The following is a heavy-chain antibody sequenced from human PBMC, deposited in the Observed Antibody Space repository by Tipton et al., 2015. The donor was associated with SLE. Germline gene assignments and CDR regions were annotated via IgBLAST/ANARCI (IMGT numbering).Heavy chain of an antibody. CDR3: ARHKTRIAARPADAFDI. V-gene: IGHV4-59*08. J-gene: IGHJ3*02. CDR2: IYYSGST. D-gene: IGHD6-6*01. CDR1: GGSIRSYY. Sequence: TLSLTCTVSGGSIRSYYWSWIRQPPGKGLEWIGYIYYSGSTNYNPSLKSRVTISVDTSKNQFSLKLSSVTAADTAVYYCARHKTRIAARPADAFDIWGQGTMVTVSS.